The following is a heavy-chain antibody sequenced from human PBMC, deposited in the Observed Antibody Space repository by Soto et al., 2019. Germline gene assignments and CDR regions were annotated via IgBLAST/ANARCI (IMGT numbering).Heavy chain of an antibody. J-gene: IGHJ4*02. V-gene: IGHV4-39*01. Sequence: QLQLQESGPGLVKPSETLSLTCTVSGGSISSSSYYWGWIRQPPGKGLEWIGSIYYSGSTYYNPSLKSRVTISVDTSKNQFSLKLSAGTAADTAVYYCARSNYDILTGWDFDYWGQGTLVTVSS. CDR3: ARSNYDILTGWDFDY. CDR1: GGSISSSSYY. D-gene: IGHD3-9*01. CDR2: IYYSGST.